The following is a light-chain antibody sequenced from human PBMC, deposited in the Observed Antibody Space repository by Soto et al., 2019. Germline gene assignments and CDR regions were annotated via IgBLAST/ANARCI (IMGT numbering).Light chain of an antibody. J-gene: IGKJ5*01. CDR2: DAS. CDR3: QQYDSFPIT. Sequence: DIQMTQSPSSLSASVGDRVTIXXQASQDISNHLNWYQQKPGKAPRVXIYDASNLETGVPSRFSGSGSGTDFTVTISSLQPEDIATYYCQQYDSFPITFGQGTRLEIK. CDR1: QDISNH. V-gene: IGKV1-33*01.